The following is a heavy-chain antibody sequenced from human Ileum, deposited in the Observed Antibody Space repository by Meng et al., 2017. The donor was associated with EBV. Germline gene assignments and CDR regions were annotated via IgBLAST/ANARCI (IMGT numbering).Heavy chain of an antibody. CDR2: LSGSSGYT. CDR3: AKKESSGYQPYDY. J-gene: IGHJ4*02. CDR1: VFTLSSKT. D-gene: IGHD2-2*01. Sequence: LLEVGGGVGQRGGSLRFSGAASVFTLSSKTMCWVRQAPGKGLEWVSTLSGSSGYTYYADSVKGRFTISRDNSKNTLYLQMNSLKAEDTAVYYCAKKESSGYQPYDYWGQGTLVTVSS. V-gene: IGHV3-23*01.